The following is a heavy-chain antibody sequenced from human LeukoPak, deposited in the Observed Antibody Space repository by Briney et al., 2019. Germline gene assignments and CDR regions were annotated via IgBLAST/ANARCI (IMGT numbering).Heavy chain of an antibody. V-gene: IGHV4-34*01. CDR2: INHSGST. J-gene: IGHJ3*02. Sequence: SETLSLTCAVYGGPFSGYYWSWIRQPPGKGLEWIGEINHSGSTNYNPSLKSRVTISVDTSKNQFSLKLSSVTAADTAVYYCARYRNEALFAFDIWGQGTMVTVSS. D-gene: IGHD1-14*01. CDR1: GGPFSGYY. CDR3: ARYRNEALFAFDI.